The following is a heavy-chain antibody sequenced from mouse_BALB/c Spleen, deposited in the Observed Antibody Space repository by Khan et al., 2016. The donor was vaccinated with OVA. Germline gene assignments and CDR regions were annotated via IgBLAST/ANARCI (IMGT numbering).Heavy chain of an antibody. CDR3: ARYYGNYGWYFDV. V-gene: IGHV2-9*02. CDR2: IWTGGST. CDR1: GFSLTSYG. Sequence: QVQLKQSGPGLVAPSQSLSITCTVSGFSLTSYGVHWVRQPPGKGLEWLGVIWTGGSTNYNSALMSRLSITKDNSKSQVFLKMNSLQTEYTAMYYCARYYGNYGWYFDVWGAGTTVTVSS. D-gene: IGHD2-1*01. J-gene: IGHJ1*01.